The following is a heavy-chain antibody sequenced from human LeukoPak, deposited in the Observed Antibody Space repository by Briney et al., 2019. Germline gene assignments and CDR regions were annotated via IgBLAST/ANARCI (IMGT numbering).Heavy chain of an antibody. J-gene: IGHJ4*02. V-gene: IGHV1-2*02. CDR2: LSPKSGGT. CDR3: ARAGETYYYDTSGPTGDY. D-gene: IGHD3-22*01. Sequence: ASVKVSCKASGYTFINYYIHWVRQAPGQGLEWMGWLSPKSGGTSYALEFQGRVSMTRDTSTSTSYLDLSSLTSNDTAVYYCARAGETYYYDTSGPTGDYWGQGTLVTVSS. CDR1: GYTFINYY.